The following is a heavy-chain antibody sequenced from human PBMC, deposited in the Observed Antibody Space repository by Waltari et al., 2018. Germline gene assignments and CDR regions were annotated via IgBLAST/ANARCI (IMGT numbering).Heavy chain of an antibody. CDR1: GGTLSSSG. CDR2: IIPFLSRA. Sequence: QVQLVQSGAEVKKPGSSVKVSCKASGGTLSSSGINWVRQAPGQGLGWMGGIIPFLSRANYAQKFQGRVTITADESTSTGYMELSSLRSEDTAVYYCASGASGYYSIYDDWGQGTLVTVSS. CDR3: ASGASGYYSIYDD. D-gene: IGHD3-22*01. V-gene: IGHV1-69*11. J-gene: IGHJ4*02.